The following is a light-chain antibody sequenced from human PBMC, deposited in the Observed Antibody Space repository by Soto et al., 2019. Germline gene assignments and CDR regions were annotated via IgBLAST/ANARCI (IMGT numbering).Light chain of an antibody. CDR3: QQYNSYSYVT. Sequence: DIQMTQSPSTLSASVGDRVTITCRASQSISSWLAWYQQKPGKAPKLLIYDASSLESGVPSRFSGSGSGTEFTLTISSLQPDDFATYYCQQYNSYSYVTFGQGTKV. CDR2: DAS. CDR1: QSISSW. V-gene: IGKV1-5*01. J-gene: IGKJ1*01.